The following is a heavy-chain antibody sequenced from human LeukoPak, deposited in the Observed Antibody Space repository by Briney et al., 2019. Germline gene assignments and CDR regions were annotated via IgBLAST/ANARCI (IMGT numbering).Heavy chain of an antibody. V-gene: IGHV3-23*01. D-gene: IGHD6-13*01. CDR3: AKDLTPGIAAAGIMAGDY. J-gene: IGHJ4*02. CDR2: ISGSGGST. CDR1: GFTFSSYA. Sequence: GGSLRLSCAASGFTFSSYAMSWVRQAPGKGLEWVSAISGSGGSTYYADSVKGRFTISRDNSKNTLYLQMNSLRAEDTAVYYCAKDLTPGIAAAGIMAGDYWGQGTLVTVSS.